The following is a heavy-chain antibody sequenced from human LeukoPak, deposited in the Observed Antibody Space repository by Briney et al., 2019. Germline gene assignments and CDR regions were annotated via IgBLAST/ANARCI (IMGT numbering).Heavy chain of an antibody. CDR1: GFTVSSYG. D-gene: IGHD1-7*01. Sequence: GGSLRLSCAASGFTVSSYGMRWVRQAPGKGLEWVAFIRYDGSDKDYVDSVKGRFTISRDNSKNTLYLQMNSLRAEDTAVYYCAKDRDKGNYYFDYWGQGTLVTVSS. CDR2: IRYDGSDK. CDR3: AKDRDKGNYYFDY. J-gene: IGHJ4*02. V-gene: IGHV3-30*02.